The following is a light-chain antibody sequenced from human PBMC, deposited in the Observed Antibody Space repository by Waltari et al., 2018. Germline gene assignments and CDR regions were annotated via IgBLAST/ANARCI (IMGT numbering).Light chain of an antibody. CDR1: QDISGA. CDR3: LQHNSYPPYT. V-gene: IGKV1-17*03. J-gene: IGKJ2*01. Sequence: DIQMTQSPSSVSASVGDRVTITCRASQDISGALAWHQQKPGKAPKRLIYAASSLESGVPSRFSGSGSGTEFTLTISSLQPEDCATYYCLQHNSYPPYTFGQGTKLEIK. CDR2: AAS.